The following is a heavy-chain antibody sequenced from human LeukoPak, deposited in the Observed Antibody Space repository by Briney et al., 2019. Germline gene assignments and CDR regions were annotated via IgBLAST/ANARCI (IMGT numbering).Heavy chain of an antibody. V-gene: IGHV4-39*07. CDR1: GGSISSGDYY. J-gene: IGHJ5*02. Sequence: PSETQSLTCTVSGGSISSGDYYWSWIRQPPGKGLEWIGEINHSGSTNYNPSLKSRVTISVDTSKNQFSLKLSSVTAADTAVYYCARSHYYDSSGSHNNWFDPWGQGTLVTVSS. CDR3: ARSHYYDSSGSHNNWFDP. D-gene: IGHD3-22*01. CDR2: INHSGST.